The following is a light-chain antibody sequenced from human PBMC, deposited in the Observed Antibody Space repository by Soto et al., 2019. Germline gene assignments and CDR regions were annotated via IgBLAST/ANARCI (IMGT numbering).Light chain of an antibody. J-gene: IGLJ2*01. CDR3: SSYVTTNVVV. V-gene: IGLV2-8*01. CDR2: EVY. Sequence: QSVLTQPPSASGSPGQSVTISCTGTRDDVGGYNYVSWFQHHPGKAPKLMIYEVYKRPSGVPARFSGSKSGNTASLTVSGLQYGDEAIYYCSSYVTTNVVVFGGGTKLTVL. CDR1: RDDVGGYNY.